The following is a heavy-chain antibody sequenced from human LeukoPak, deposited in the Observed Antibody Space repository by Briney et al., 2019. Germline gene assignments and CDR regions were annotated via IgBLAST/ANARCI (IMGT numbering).Heavy chain of an antibody. CDR2: IKQDGSDK. Sequence: GGSLRLSCAASGFTFSTYWMSWVRQAPGRGLEWVANIKQDGSDKNYVDSVKGRFTISRDNAKNSLYLQMNSLRAEDTAVYYCARASPQQAFLFDYWGQGTLVTVSS. CDR1: GFTFSTYW. J-gene: IGHJ4*02. D-gene: IGHD1/OR15-1a*01. V-gene: IGHV3-7*01. CDR3: ARASPQQAFLFDY.